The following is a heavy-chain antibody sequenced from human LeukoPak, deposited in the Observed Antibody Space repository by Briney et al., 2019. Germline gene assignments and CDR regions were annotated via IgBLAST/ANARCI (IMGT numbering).Heavy chain of an antibody. CDR3: AGKDGYNYYYYYMDV. V-gene: IGHV4-59*01. CDR1: GGSISSYY. CDR2: IYYSGST. J-gene: IGHJ6*03. D-gene: IGHD5-24*01. Sequence: TPSETLSLTCTVSGGSISSYYWIWIRQPPGKGLEWIAYIYYSGSTNYNPSLKSRVTISVDTSKNQFSLKLSSVTAADTAVYYCAGKDGYNYYYYYMDVWGKGTTVTVSS.